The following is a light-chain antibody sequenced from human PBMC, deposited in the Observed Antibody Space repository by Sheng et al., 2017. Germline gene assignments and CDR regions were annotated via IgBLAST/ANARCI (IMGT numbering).Light chain of an antibody. V-gene: IGLV3-1*01. CDR2: QDS. CDR1: ELGDKY. J-gene: IGLJ3*02. CDR3: QAWDIRTGGV. Sequence: SYDLTQPPAVSVSPGQTASFPCSGDELGDKYVSWYQMRPGHSPVMVIHQDSKRPSGIPERFSGSNSGNTATLTISGTQAMDEGDYYCQAWDIRTGGVFGGGTKLTVL.